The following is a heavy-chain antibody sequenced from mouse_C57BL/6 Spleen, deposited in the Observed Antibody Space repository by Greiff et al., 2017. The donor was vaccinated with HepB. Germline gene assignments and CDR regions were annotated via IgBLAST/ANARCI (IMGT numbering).Heavy chain of an antibody. CDR2: IDPNSGGT. J-gene: IGHJ2*01. CDR3: ARGAAQAQYYFDY. D-gene: IGHD3-2*02. V-gene: IGHV1-72*01. Sequence: VQLQQSGAELVKPGASVKLSCKASGYTFTSYWMHWVKQRPGRGLEWIGRIDPNSGGTKYNEKFKSKATLTVDKPSSTAYMQLSSLTSEDSAVYYCARGAAQAQYYFDYWGQGTTLTVSS. CDR1: GYTFTSYW.